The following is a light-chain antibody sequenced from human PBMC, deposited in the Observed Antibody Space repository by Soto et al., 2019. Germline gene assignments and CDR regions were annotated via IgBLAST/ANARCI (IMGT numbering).Light chain of an antibody. CDR1: SSDVGGYNF. Sequence: QSVLTQPRSVSGSPGQSVTISCTGTSSDVGGYNFVSWYQQRPGKAPKLTIYDVTKRPSGVPDRFSGSKSDNTASLTISGLLSEDEADYYCCSYAGTYTLGVFGTGTRSPS. CDR2: DVT. CDR3: CSYAGTYTLGV. J-gene: IGLJ1*01. V-gene: IGLV2-11*01.